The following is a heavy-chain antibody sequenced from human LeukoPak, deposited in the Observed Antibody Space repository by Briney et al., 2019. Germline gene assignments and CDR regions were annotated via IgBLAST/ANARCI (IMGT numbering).Heavy chain of an antibody. D-gene: IGHD6-13*01. CDR2: IYYSGST. V-gene: IGHV4-59*01. Sequence: SETLSLTCTVSGGSISSYYWSWIRQPPGKGLEWIGYIYYSGSTNYNPSLKSRVTMSVDTSKNQFSLKLSSVTAADTAVYYCAREGGIQGGIGYWGQGTLVTVSS. CDR1: GGSISSYY. J-gene: IGHJ4*02. CDR3: AREGGIQGGIGY.